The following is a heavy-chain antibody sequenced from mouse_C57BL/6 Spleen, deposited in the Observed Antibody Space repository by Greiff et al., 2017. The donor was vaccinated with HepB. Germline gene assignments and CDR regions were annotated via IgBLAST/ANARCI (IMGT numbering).Heavy chain of an antibody. J-gene: IGHJ4*01. CDR2: IHPNSGST. CDR1: GYTFTNYW. V-gene: IGHV1-64*01. CDR3: ARKGDTVVADYAMDY. Sequence: QVQLQQSGAELVKPGASVKLSCKASGYTFTNYWMHWVKQRPGQGLEWIGMIHPNSGSTNYNEKFKSKATLTVDKSSSTAYMQLSSLTSEDSAVYYCARKGDTVVADYAMDYWGQGTSVTVSS. D-gene: IGHD1-1*01.